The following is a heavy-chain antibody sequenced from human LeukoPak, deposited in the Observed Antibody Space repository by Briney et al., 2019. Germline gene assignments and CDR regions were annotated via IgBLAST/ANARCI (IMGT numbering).Heavy chain of an antibody. Sequence: AGGSLRLYCAASGFTFSRYWMSWVRQAPGQGLEWVANIKNDGSVKYYVESVKGRFTISRDNAKNSLYLQMNSLRAEDTAVYYCAASFTMFDYWGQGTLVTVSS. D-gene: IGHD3-10*01. J-gene: IGHJ4*02. CDR2: IKNDGSVK. CDR1: GFTFSRYW. CDR3: AASFTMFDY. V-gene: IGHV3-7*02.